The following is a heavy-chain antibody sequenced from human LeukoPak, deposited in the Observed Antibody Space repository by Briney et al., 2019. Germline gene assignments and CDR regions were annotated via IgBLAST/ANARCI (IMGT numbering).Heavy chain of an antibody. CDR2: FDPEDGET. V-gene: IGHV1-24*01. D-gene: IGHD3-16*01. J-gene: IGHJ4*02. CDR3: ATDYEVTRDY. CDR1: GYTLTELS. Sequence: VASVTVSFKVSGYTLTELSMHWVRQAPGKGLEWMGGFDPEDGETIYAQKFQGRVTMTEDTSPDTAYMELSSLRSEDTAVYYCATDYEVTRDYWGQGTLVTVSS.